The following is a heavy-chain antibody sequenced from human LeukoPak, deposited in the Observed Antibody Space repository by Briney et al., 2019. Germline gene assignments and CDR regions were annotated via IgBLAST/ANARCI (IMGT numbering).Heavy chain of an antibody. D-gene: IGHD6-13*01. J-gene: IGHJ6*03. CDR1: GLTLSSNY. CDR2: IYTDAQT. V-gene: IGHV3-53*01. Sequence: GGSLRLSCAASGLTLSSNYMSWVRQAPGKGLEWVSVIYTDAQTYYEDSVKGQFTISRDNSKNTMFLQMNSLIAEDTAVYHCARDILRAAGQFGPQSNMDVWGKGTTVTASS. CDR3: ARDILRAAGQFGPQSNMDV.